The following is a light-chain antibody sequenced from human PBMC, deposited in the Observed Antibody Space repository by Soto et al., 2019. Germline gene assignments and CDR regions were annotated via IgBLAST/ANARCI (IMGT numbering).Light chain of an antibody. J-gene: IGLJ3*02. CDR2: LKSDGSH. CDR3: QTWGTGIRV. V-gene: IGLV4-69*01. Sequence: QPVLTQSPSASASLGASVKLTCTLSSGHSSYAIAWHQQQPEKGPRYLMNLKSDGSHTKGDGIPDRFSGSSSGAERYLTISSLQSEDEADYYYQTWGTGIRVFGGGTKLTVL. CDR1: SGHSSYA.